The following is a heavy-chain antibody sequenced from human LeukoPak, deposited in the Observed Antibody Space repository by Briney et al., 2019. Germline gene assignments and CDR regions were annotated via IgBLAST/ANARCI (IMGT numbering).Heavy chain of an antibody. CDR2: INPNSGGT. CDR1: GYTFTSYY. CDR3: ARTYGSGSQGSDY. D-gene: IGHD3-10*01. J-gene: IGHJ4*02. V-gene: IGHV1-2*02. Sequence: GASVKVSCKASGYTFTSYYMHWGRQAPGQGLEWMGWINPNSGGTNYAQKFQGRVTMTRDTSISTAYMELSRLRSDDTAVYYCARTYGSGSQGSDYWGQGTLVTVSS.